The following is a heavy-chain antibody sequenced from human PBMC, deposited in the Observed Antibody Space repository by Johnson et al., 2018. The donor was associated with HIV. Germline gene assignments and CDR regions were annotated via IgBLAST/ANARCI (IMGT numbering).Heavy chain of an antibody. V-gene: IGHV3-30-3*01. CDR3: VKGVVGAEDVFDI. Sequence: QVRLVESGGGVVQPGRSLRLSCAASGFTFSSYAMHWVRQAPGKGLEWVAVISYEGSNKYYADSVKGRFTISRDNSKNTLYLQMNSLRAEDTAVYYCVKGVVGAEDVFDIWGQGTMVTVSS. J-gene: IGHJ3*02. CDR1: GFTFSSYA. D-gene: IGHD1-26*01. CDR2: ISYEGSNK.